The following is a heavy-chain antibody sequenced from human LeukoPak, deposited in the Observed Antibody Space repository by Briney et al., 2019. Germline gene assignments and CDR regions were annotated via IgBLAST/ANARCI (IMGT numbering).Heavy chain of an antibody. CDR3: AIHPTGAAAAPS. CDR2: ISSSSSYI. Sequence: GGSLRLSCAASGFTFSSYSMNWVRQAPGKGLEWVSSISSSSSYIYYADSVKGRFTISRDNAKNSLYLQMNSLRAEDTAVYYCAIHPTGAAAAPSWGQGTLVTVSS. V-gene: IGHV3-21*01. J-gene: IGHJ5*02. D-gene: IGHD6-13*01. CDR1: GFTFSSYS.